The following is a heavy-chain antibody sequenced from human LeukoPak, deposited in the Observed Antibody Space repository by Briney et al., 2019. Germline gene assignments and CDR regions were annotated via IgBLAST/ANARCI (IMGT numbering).Heavy chain of an antibody. CDR2: INPNSGDT. D-gene: IGHD6-6*01. Sequence: GASVKVSCKASGYSFTGYYMHWVRLAPGQGLEWMGWINPNSGDTNYAEKFQGRVTMTRDTSISTAYMEVSSLRSDDTAVYYCAREDSSSWAIDFWGQGTLVTVSS. J-gene: IGHJ4*02. CDR1: GYSFTGYY. V-gene: IGHV1-2*02. CDR3: AREDSSSWAIDF.